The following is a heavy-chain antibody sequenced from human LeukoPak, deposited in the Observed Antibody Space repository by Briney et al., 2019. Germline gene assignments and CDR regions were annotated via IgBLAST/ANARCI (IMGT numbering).Heavy chain of an antibody. Sequence: GGSLRLSCAASGFSFSSYAMSWVRQAPGKGLEWVSLISPSDSTYYTDSVKGRFTISRDNTKNTLYLQMNSLRAEDTAVYYCAKERGATIGFDYWGQGTLVTVSS. CDR2: ISPSDST. CDR3: AKERGATIGFDY. J-gene: IGHJ4*02. V-gene: IGHV3-23*01. D-gene: IGHD1-26*01. CDR1: GFSFSSYA.